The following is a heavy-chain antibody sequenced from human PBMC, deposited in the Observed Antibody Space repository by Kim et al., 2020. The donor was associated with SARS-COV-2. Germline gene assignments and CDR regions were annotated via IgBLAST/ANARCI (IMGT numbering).Heavy chain of an antibody. D-gene: IGHD3-22*01. Sequence: AGSVKGRFTNSRDNAKNSLYLQMNSLRAEDTALYYCAKDISDSNYDAFDIWGQGTMVTVSS. J-gene: IGHJ3*02. CDR3: AKDISDSNYDAFDI. V-gene: IGHV3-9*01.